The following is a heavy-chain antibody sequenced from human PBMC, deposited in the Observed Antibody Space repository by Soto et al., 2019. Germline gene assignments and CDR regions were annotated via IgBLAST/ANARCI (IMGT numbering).Heavy chain of an antibody. J-gene: IGHJ6*02. CDR2: INPNSGGT. D-gene: IGHD4-4*01. Sequence: ASVKVSCKASGYSLTDNYMHWVRQAPGQGLEWMGWINPNSGGTNYAQKFRGRITLTRDTSISTAYMELSRLRSDDTAVYYCARDDNSNSQGYNYYGLDVWGQGTTVTVSS. CDR1: GYSLTDNY. CDR3: ARDDNSNSQGYNYYGLDV. V-gene: IGHV1-2*02.